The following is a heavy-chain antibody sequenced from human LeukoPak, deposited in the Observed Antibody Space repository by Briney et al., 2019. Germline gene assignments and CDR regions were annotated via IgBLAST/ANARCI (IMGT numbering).Heavy chain of an antibody. CDR2: IYYSGST. CDR1: GGSISSGGYY. J-gene: IGHJ4*02. D-gene: IGHD3-9*01. CDR3: ARGDILTGYRFDY. Sequence: SETLSLTCTVSGGSISSGGYYWSWIRQHPGKGLEWIGYIYYSGSTYYNPSLKSRVTISVDTSKNQFSLKLSSVTAADTAVYYCARGDILTGYRFDYWGQGTLVTVSS. V-gene: IGHV4-31*03.